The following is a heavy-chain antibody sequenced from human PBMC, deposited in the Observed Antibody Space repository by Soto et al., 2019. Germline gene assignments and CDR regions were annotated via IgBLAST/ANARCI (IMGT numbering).Heavy chain of an antibody. CDR3: ARGERYYYDSSGYFGFDY. J-gene: IGHJ4*02. CDR1: GYTFTNYA. V-gene: IGHV1-3*01. CDR2: INAGNGHT. Sequence: GASVKVSCKASGYTFTNYAIHWVRQAPGQRLEWMGWINAGNGHTKYSQKFQARVTITRDTSASTAYMELSSLRSEDTAVYYRARGERYYYDSSGYFGFDYWGQGTLVTVSS. D-gene: IGHD3-22*01.